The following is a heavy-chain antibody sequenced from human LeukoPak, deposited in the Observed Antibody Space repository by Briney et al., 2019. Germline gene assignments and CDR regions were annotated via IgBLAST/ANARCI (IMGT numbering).Heavy chain of an antibody. CDR2: ITSSGSAR. D-gene: IGHD2-2*01. V-gene: IGHV3-48*03. CDR1: GFTFSSFE. Sequence: GGSLRLSCAASGFTFSSFEMNWVRQAPGKGLEWVSYITSSGSARYYADSVKGRFTISRDNAKNSLYLQMNSLRAEDTAVYYCARGGCVPAGCGMDVWGQGTTVTVSS. J-gene: IGHJ6*02. CDR3: ARGGCVPAGCGMDV.